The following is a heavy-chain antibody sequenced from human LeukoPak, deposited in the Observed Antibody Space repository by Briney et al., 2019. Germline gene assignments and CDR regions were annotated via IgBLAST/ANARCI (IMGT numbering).Heavy chain of an antibody. J-gene: IGHJ4*02. CDR1: GFTFSSDW. CDR2: INRDGRST. CDR3: ARVRALTDD. V-gene: IGHV3-74*01. D-gene: IGHD3-10*01. Sequence: GGSLRLSCAASGFTFSSDWMHWVRQAPGKGLVWVSRINRDGRSTTYADSVEGRFTISRDNAKNTVYLQMNSLRAEDTAVYYCARVRALTDDWGQGTLVTVSS.